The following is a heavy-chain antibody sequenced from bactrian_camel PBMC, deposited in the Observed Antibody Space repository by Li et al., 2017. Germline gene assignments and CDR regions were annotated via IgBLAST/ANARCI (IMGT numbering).Heavy chain of an antibody. D-gene: IGHD6*01. Sequence: HVQLVESGGGSVQAGESLRLSCSASGFTFDEPVSWYRQAPGSECDLVSSITTDGRTYYSDSVKGRFTISQDNAKNTVFLHMDSLKPENTAMYYCAARGGSCLRDPRFEFFPPQNYFWGRGTQVTVS. CDR1: GFTFDEP. J-gene: IGHJ4*01. V-gene: IGHV3S60*01. CDR3: AARGGSCLRDPRFEFFPPQNYF. CDR2: ITTDGRT.